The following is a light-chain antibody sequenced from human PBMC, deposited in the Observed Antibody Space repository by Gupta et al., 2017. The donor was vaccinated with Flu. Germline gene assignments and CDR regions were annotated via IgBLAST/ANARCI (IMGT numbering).Light chain of an antibody. V-gene: IGLV1-47*01. CDR1: TSNIGRNS. CDR3: AAWDDSLVLV. CDR2: RDH. Sequence: QRVTISCSGTTSNIGRNSVYWYQQLPGQAPTLLISRDHERPSGVPDRFSASKSGTSASLAVSGLRSEDEADYYCAAWDDSLVLVFGGGTKLTVL. J-gene: IGLJ3*02.